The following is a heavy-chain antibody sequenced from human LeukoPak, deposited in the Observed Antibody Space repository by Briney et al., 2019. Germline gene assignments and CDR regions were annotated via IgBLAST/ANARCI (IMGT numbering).Heavy chain of an antibody. D-gene: IGHD1-1*01. J-gene: IGHJ4*02. V-gene: IGHV4-39*02. CDR2: IYYSGST. CDR3: ARDWNHLRFFDY. Sequence: PSETLSLTCTVSGGSISSSSYYWGWIRPPPGKGLEWIGSIYYSGSTYYNPSLKSRVTISVDTSKNQFSLKAIYVTATDTAVYYCARDWNHLRFFDYWGQGTLVTVSS. CDR1: GGSISSSSYY.